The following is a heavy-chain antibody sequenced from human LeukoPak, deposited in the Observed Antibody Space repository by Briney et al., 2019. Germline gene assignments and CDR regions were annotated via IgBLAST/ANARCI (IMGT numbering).Heavy chain of an antibody. V-gene: IGHV4-59*08. CDR1: GGSISSYY. CDR2: IHDSGST. D-gene: IGHD2-8*01. Sequence: PSETLSLTCTVSGGSISSYYWSWIRQPPGKGLEWIGYIHDSGSTNYNPPLKSRVTISVDTSKNQFSLKLNSMTAADTAVYYCARHAQMVYATKYYYYYMDVWGKGTTVTVSS. J-gene: IGHJ6*03. CDR3: ARHAQMVYATKYYYYYMDV.